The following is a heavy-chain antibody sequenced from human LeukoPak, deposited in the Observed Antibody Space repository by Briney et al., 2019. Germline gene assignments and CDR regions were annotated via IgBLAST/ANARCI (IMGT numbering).Heavy chain of an antibody. D-gene: IGHD3-10*01. CDR3: ATSGTRGVINGH. J-gene: IGHJ4*02. CDR1: GFTSSSSW. CDR2: IKQDGSET. V-gene: IGHV3-7*03. Sequence: GGSLRLSCVVSGFTSSSSWMNWVRQAPGKGLEWVANIKQDGSETYYVDSVKGRFTISRDNAKKSLYLQMNSLRVEDTAVYYRATSGTRGVINGHWGQGTLVTVSS.